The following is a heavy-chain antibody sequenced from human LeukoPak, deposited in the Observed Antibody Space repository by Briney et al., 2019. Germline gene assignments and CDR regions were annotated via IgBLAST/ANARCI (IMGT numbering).Heavy chain of an antibody. V-gene: IGHV4-59*08. CDR1: GGSMSSYY. Sequence: SETLSLTCSVSGGSMSSYYWSWIRQPPGKGLEWIGYIYYSGSTNYNPSLKSRVTISLDTSKNQFSLKLSSVTAADTAVYYCARHVPRTTYDSWGQGTLVTVSS. J-gene: IGHJ4*02. D-gene: IGHD1-1*01. CDR3: ARHVPRTTYDS. CDR2: IYYSGST.